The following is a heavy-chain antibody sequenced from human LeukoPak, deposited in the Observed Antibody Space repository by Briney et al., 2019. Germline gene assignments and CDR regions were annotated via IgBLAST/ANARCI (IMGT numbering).Heavy chain of an antibody. CDR1: GYTFTSYY. CDR2: INPSGGST. J-gene: IGHJ4*02. D-gene: IGHD1-26*01. Sequence: ASVKVSCKASGYTFTSYYIHWVRQAPGQGLEWMGLINPSGGSTNYAQKFQGRVTMTRDTSTSTVYMELSSLRSEDTAVYYCAIDPRVGIRPPVFDYWGQGTLVSVSS. V-gene: IGHV1-46*01. CDR3: AIDPRVGIRPPVFDY.